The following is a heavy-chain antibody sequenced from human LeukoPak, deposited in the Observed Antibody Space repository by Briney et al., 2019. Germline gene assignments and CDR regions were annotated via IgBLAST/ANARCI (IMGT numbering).Heavy chain of an antibody. V-gene: IGHV3-11*01. Sequence: PGGSLRLSCAASGFTFSDYYMRWIRQAPGKGLEGLSYGSGSGTTIYYADSVKGRFTVSRDNAKNSLDLQMNRLRAEDTAVYYCGRDCGFTGTKRSFDIWGQGTMVTVSS. J-gene: IGHJ3*02. D-gene: IGHD1-14*01. CDR3: GRDCGFTGTKRSFDI. CDR2: GSGSGTTI. CDR1: GFTFSDYY.